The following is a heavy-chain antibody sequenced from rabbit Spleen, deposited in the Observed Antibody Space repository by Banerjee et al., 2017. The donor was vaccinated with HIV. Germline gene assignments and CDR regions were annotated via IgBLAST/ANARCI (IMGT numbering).Heavy chain of an antibody. CDR3: ARDTSSSFSSYGMDL. CDR2: INAATGKP. J-gene: IGHJ6*01. CDR1: GVSFSSNHY. Sequence: QSLEESGGDLVKPGASLTLTCTASGVSFSSNHYMCWVRQAPGKGLEWIACINAATGKPVYATWAKGRFTISRTSSTTVTLRMTSLTAADTATYFCARDTSSSFSSYGMDLWGPGTLVTVS. D-gene: IGHD1-1*01. V-gene: IGHV1S40*01.